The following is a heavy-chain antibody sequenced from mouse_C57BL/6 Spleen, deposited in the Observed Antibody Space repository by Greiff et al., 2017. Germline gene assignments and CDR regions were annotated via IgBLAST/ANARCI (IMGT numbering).Heavy chain of an antibody. Sequence: VQGVESGAELVKPGASVKISCKASGYAFSSYWMNWVKQRPGKGLEWIGQIYPGDGDTNYNGKFKGKATLTADKSSSTAYMQLSSLTSEDSAVYFCARDYGSSYGYFDYWGQGTTLTVSS. J-gene: IGHJ2*01. CDR2: IYPGDGDT. CDR1: GYAFSSYW. D-gene: IGHD1-1*01. CDR3: ARDYGSSYGYFDY. V-gene: IGHV1-80*01.